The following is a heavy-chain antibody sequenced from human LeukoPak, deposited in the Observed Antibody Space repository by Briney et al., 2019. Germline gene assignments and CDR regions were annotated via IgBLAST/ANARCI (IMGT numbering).Heavy chain of an antibody. CDR3: AGGYGDYEGGVAY. CDR1: GFTFSDYY. Sequence: PGGSLRLSCAASGFTFSDYYMGWIRQAPGKGLEWVSYISRNGDTIHYADSVKGRFTISRDNAKNSLYLQMNSLRAEDTAVYYCAGGYGDYEGGVAYWGQGTLVTVSS. D-gene: IGHD4-17*01. J-gene: IGHJ4*02. V-gene: IGHV3-11*04. CDR2: ISRNGDTI.